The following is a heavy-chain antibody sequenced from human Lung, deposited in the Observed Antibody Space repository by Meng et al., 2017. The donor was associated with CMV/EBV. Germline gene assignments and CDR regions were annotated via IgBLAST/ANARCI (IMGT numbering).Heavy chain of an antibody. CDR1: PDSFTNYF. CDR2: LYPDGTT. J-gene: IGHJ4*02. V-gene: IGHV4-4*07. CDR3: ARTPVRFCNTHMCYAFDY. Sequence: SGPSLVKPSGTLPVPCFVSPDSFTNYFWSWVRQPAGKGLEWIGRLYPDGTTDYNPSLSSRLTLSLDTSKIRFSLKLRSVTAADTAIYYCARTPVRFCNTHMCYAFDYWGQGAPVTVSS. D-gene: IGHD2-2*01.